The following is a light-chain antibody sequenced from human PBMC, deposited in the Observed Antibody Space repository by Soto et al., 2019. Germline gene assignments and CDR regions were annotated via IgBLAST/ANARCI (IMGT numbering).Light chain of an antibody. CDR1: SSNIGSNF. Sequence: QSVLTQPPSASGTPGQRVTISCSGSSSNIGSNFVYWYQQFPGTAPKLLIYRNNQRPSGVPDRFSGSKSGTSASLAISGLQSEDEADYYCATWDDSVYGPVFGGGTKLTVL. CDR3: ATWDDSVYGPV. CDR2: RNN. J-gene: IGLJ2*01. V-gene: IGLV1-44*01.